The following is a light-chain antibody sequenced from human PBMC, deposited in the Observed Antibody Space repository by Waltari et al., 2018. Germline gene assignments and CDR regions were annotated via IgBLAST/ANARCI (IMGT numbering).Light chain of an antibody. V-gene: IGKV3-20*01. CDR2: GAS. J-gene: IGKJ1*01. Sequence: ELVLTQSPGTLSLSPGDRAAPPCRASQGVGRTLPWYQQKPGQAPRLLIYGASNRATGIPDRFSGSGSGTDFSLTISGLEPEDFAVYYCQHYVRLPATFGQGTKVEIK. CDR1: QGVGRT. CDR3: QHYVRLPAT.